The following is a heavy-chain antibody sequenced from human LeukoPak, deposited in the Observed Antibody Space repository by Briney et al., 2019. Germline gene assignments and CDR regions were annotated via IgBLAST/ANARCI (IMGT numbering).Heavy chain of an antibody. CDR3: AKSGGYGLIDY. Sequence: ASETLSLTCTVSGDSISGSGYYFGWIRQPAGKGLEWIGNIYYSGNTYYNASLESRVTISVDTSKNEFSLRLNSVTAADTAMYYCAKSGGYGLIDYWGQGTLVTVSS. V-gene: IGHV4-39*01. J-gene: IGHJ4*02. CDR2: IYYSGNT. D-gene: IGHD1-26*01. CDR1: GDSISGSGYY.